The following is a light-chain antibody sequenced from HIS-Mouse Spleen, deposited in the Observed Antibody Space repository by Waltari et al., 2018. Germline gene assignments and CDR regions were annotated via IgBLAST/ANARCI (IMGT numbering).Light chain of an antibody. J-gene: IGLJ3*02. V-gene: IGLV4-69*01. CDR3: QTWGTGIRV. Sequence: QLVLTQSPSASASLGASVKLTCTLSSGHSSYAIAWHQQQPEKGPRYLMKLNSDGSHSKGDGIPDRFSGSSSGAKRYLTISSLQSEDEADYYCQTWGTGIRVFGGGTKLTVL. CDR1: SGHSSYA. CDR2: LNSDGSH.